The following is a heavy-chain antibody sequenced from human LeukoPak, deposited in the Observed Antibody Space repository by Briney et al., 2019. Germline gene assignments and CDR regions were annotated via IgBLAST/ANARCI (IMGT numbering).Heavy chain of an antibody. D-gene: IGHD6-13*01. V-gene: IGHV1-18*01. CDR2: VSAYNGNT. CDR3: ARKTYSSSWYGYYYYMDV. Sequence: ASVKVSCKASGYTFTSYGISWVRQAPGQGLEWMGWVSAYNGNTNYAQKLQGRVTMTTDTSTSTAYMELRSLRSDDTAVYYCARKTYSSSWYGYYYYMDVWGKGTTVTISS. CDR1: GYTFTSYG. J-gene: IGHJ6*03.